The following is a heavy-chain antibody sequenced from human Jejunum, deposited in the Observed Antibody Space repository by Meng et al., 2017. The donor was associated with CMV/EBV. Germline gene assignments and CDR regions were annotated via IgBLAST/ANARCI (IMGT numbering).Heavy chain of an antibody. CDR1: GFTFSSYG. D-gene: IGHD3-3*01. J-gene: IGHJ4*02. CDR3: ARPSKGYDFWSGYPDY. V-gene: IGHV3-33*01. CDR2: IWYDGINK. Sequence: GFTFSSYGMHWVRQAPGKGLEWVAVIWYDGINKNYADSVKGRFTISRDNSKYTLYLQMNSLRAEDTAVYYCARPSKGYDFWSGYPDYWGQGTLVTVSS.